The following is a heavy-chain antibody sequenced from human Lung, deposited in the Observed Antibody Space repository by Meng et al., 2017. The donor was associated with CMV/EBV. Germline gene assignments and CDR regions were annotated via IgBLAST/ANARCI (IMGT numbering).Heavy chain of an antibody. J-gene: IGHJ6*01. Sequence: GEXXKISCAASEFTFSSYSMNWVRQAPGKGLEWVSSISSSGSYIYYADSVKGRFTISRDNAKNSLYLQMNSLRAEDTAVYYCARDDSVLTGYYPIHYFYSMDVWXQGNXVNGAS. D-gene: IGHD3-9*01. CDR2: ISSSGSYI. V-gene: IGHV3-21*01. CDR1: EFTFSSYS. CDR3: ARDDSVLTGYYPIHYFYSMDV.